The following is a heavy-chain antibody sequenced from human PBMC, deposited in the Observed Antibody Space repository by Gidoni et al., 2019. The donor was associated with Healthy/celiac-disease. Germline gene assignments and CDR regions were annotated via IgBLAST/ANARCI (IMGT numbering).Heavy chain of an antibody. CDR3: AKDMLVGATAFDY. CDR2: ISGSGGST. Sequence: EVQLLESGGGLVQPGGSLRLSCAAYGFTFSSYAMSWVRQAPGKGLEWVSAISGSGGSTYYADSVKVRFTISRDNSKNTLYLQMNSLRAEDTAVYYCAKDMLVGATAFDYWGQGTLVTVSS. J-gene: IGHJ4*02. CDR1: GFTFSSYA. V-gene: IGHV3-23*01. D-gene: IGHD1-26*01.